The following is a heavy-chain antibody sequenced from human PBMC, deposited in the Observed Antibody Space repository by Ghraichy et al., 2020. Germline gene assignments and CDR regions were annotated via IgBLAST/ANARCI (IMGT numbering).Heavy chain of an antibody. Sequence: GGSLRLSCAASGFTFSDYYMTWIRQAPGKGLEWVSYISKSSSTIYYADSVKGRFTISRDNAKNSLYLQMNSLRAEDTAVYYCAREGRHGTIYFYYMDVWGKGTTVTVSS. CDR1: GFTFSDYY. J-gene: IGHJ6*03. V-gene: IGHV3-11*04. D-gene: IGHD2-8*01. CDR2: ISKSSSTI. CDR3: AREGRHGTIYFYYMDV.